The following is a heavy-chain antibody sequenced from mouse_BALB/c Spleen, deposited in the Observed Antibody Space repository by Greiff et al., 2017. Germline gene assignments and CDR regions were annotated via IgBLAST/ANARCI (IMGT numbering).Heavy chain of an antibody. J-gene: IGHJ3*01. CDR3: APLPPWFAY. CDR1: GFNIKDTY. D-gene: IGHD2-12*01. Sequence: VELQQSGAELVKPGASVKLSCTASGFNIKDTYMHWVKQRPEQGLEWIGRIDPANGNTKYDPKFQGKATITADTSSNTAYLQLSSLTSEDTAVYYCAPLPPWFAYWGQGTLVTVSA. V-gene: IGHV14-3*02. CDR2: IDPANGNT.